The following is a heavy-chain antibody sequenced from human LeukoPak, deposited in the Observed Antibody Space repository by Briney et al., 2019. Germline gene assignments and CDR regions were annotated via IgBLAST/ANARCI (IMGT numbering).Heavy chain of an antibody. CDR3: ARARKTPFPTTVNYYYYYYMDV. J-gene: IGHJ6*03. CDR1: GYTFTGYY. D-gene: IGHD1-26*01. Sequence: ASVKVSCKASGYTFTGYYMHWLRQAPGQGLEWMGWINPNSGGTNYAQKFQGRVTMTRDTSISTAYMELSRLRSDDTAVYYCARARKTPFPTTVNYYYYYYMDVWGKGTTVTVS. V-gene: IGHV1-2*02. CDR2: INPNSGGT.